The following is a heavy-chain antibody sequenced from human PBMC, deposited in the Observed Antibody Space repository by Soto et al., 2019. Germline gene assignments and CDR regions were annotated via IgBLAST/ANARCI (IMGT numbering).Heavy chain of an antibody. J-gene: IGHJ4*02. Sequence: SETLSLTCTVSGGSITSSSYYWGWIRQPPGKGLEWIGGIYYSGRSYYNPSLKSRVTMSVDTSKNQFSLTLNSVTAADAAVYYCARQRTTVVTQAYFDHWGQGTLVTVS. CDR2: IYYSGRS. D-gene: IGHD4-17*01. CDR1: GGSITSSSYY. CDR3: ARQRTTVVTQAYFDH. V-gene: IGHV4-39*01.